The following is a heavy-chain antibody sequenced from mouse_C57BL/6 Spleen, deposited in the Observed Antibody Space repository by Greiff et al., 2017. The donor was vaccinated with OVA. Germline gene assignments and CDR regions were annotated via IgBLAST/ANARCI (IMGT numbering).Heavy chain of an antibody. CDR2: ISSGGSYT. J-gene: IGHJ2*01. CDR1: GFTFSSYG. CDR3: ARNYGSSYDYFDY. V-gene: IGHV5-6*02. Sequence: DVMLVESGGDLVKPGGSLKLSCAASGFTFSSYGMSWVRQTPDKRLEWVATISSGGSYTYYPDSVKGRFTISRDNAKNTLYLQMSSLKSEDTAMYYCARNYGSSYDYFDYWGQGTTLTVSS. D-gene: IGHD1-1*01.